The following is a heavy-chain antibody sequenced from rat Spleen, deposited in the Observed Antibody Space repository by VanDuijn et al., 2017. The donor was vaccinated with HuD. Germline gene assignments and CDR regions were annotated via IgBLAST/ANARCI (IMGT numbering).Heavy chain of an antibody. Sequence: EVQLVESGGGLVQPGRSLKLSCAASGFTFSDYGVAWVRQAPTTGLEWVATISYDGSSTYYRDSVKGRFTISRDNAKSTLSLQMYSLRSEDTATYYCARRHYGYTDYFDYWGQGVMVTVSS. V-gene: IGHV5-29*01. CDR1: GFTFSDYG. J-gene: IGHJ2*01. CDR2: ISYDGSST. CDR3: ARRHYGYTDYFDY. D-gene: IGHD1-9*01.